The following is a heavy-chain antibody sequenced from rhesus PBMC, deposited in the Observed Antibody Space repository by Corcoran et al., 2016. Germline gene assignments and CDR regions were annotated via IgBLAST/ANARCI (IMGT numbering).Heavy chain of an antibody. CDR2: IKGNSGRT. Sequence: QVQLQESGPGLVKPSETLSLTCTVSGASISSYWWSWIRQPPGKGLEWFGEIKGNSGRTNNHPSPKSRVTLSRDTSKSQVSLKVSSVTAADTAVYYCAIRDYNFWRGYGNRFDVWGPGVLVTVSS. CDR1: GASISSYW. CDR3: AIRDYNFWRGYGNRFDV. D-gene: IGHD3-3*01. V-gene: IGHV4-80*01. J-gene: IGHJ5-1*01.